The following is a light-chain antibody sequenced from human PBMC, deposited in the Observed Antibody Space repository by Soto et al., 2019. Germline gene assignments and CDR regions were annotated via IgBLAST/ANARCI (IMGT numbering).Light chain of an antibody. J-gene: IGLJ2*01. Sequence: QSALTQPPSASGSPGQSVTISCTGTSSDVGGYNYVSWYQQHPGKAPKLMIYEVNKRPLGVPDRFSGSKSGNTASLTVSGRQAEDEADYYCSSYGGRNNLIFGGGTKLTVL. CDR3: SSYGGRNNLI. V-gene: IGLV2-8*01. CDR1: SSDVGGYNY. CDR2: EVN.